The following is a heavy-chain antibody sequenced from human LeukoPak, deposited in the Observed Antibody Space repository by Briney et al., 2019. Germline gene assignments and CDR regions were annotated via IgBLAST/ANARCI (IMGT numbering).Heavy chain of an antibody. D-gene: IGHD5-18*01. Sequence: PGGSLRLSCAASGFTFSSYAMSWVRQTPGKGLEWVSTISSTGDSTYHADSAKGRFTISRDNSKNTLYLQMNSLRAEDTAVYYCAKGHQVTFFDYWGQGTLVTVSS. CDR1: GFTFSSYA. CDR2: ISSTGDST. V-gene: IGHV3-23*01. CDR3: AKGHQVTFFDY. J-gene: IGHJ4*02.